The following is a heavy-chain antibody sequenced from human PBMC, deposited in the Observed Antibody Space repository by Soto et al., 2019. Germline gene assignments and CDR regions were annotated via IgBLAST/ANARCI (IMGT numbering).Heavy chain of an antibody. V-gene: IGHV1-2*02. J-gene: IGHJ4*02. D-gene: IGHD1-26*01. Sequence: GSGKVCCKSSVYPVTGHYIHLVRQAPEQGPEWMGEIGPESGATRYAQKFHGRVTMTRYTSITTVYLEVKNLSPDDTAVYYCGRGRSGQIVVFYWGQGTPVTGSS. CDR1: VYPVTGHY. CDR2: IGPESGAT. CDR3: GRGRSGQIVVFY.